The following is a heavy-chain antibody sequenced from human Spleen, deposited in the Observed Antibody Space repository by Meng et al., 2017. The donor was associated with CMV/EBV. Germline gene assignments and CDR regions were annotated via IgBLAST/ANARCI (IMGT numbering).Heavy chain of an antibody. CDR3: ARHITKMEFYLDY. CDR2: IQYDGSNK. CDR1: GFTFSIYG. Sequence: GESLKISCAASGFTFSIYGMHWVRQAPGKGLEWVAFIQYDGSNKYYADSVKGRFTISRDTSKNTLYLQMNSLRAEDTAIYYCARHITKMEFYLDYWGQGALVTVSS. D-gene: IGHD3-10*01. J-gene: IGHJ4*02. V-gene: IGHV3-30*02.